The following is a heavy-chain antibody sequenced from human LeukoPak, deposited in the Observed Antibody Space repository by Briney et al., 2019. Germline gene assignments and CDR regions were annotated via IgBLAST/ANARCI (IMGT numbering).Heavy chain of an antibody. J-gene: IGHJ6*02. Sequence: GGSLRLSCVASGFSFSNYAMSWVRQAPGKGLECVSFTYYAASVKGRFTVSRDNSRNTLYVQVNSLRAEDTAVYYCAKESLDTEQRNYNYYGMDVWGQGTTVTVSS. CDR1: GFSFSNYA. CDR3: AKESLDTEQRNYNYYGMDV. CDR2: T. V-gene: IGHV3-23*01. D-gene: IGHD1-1*01.